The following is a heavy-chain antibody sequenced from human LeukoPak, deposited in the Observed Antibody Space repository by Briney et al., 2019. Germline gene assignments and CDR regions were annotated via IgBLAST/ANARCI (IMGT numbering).Heavy chain of an antibody. CDR2: ISSSGSTI. J-gene: IGHJ4*02. CDR3: ARGLSPFYYFDY. Sequence: GGSLRLSCAASGFTFSSYEMNWVRQAPGKGLEWVSYISSSGSTIYYADSVKGRFTISRDNAKNSLYLQMNSLRAEDTAVYYCARGLSPFYYFDYWGQGTLVTVSS. CDR1: GFTFSSYE. V-gene: IGHV3-48*03. D-gene: IGHD2/OR15-2a*01.